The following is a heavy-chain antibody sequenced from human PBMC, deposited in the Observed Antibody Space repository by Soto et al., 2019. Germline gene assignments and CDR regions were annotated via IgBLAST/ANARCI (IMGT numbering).Heavy chain of an antibody. Sequence: QVQLQESGPGLVKPSETLSLTCTVSGDSIRSYYWTWIRQPPGKGLGLIGYIYYSGSTRYNPSLKSRVTISVDMSKNQFSLKLSSVIAADTAVYYCARAYGGFDNGLDVWGQGTAVTVSS. V-gene: IGHV4-59*01. CDR3: ARAYGGFDNGLDV. J-gene: IGHJ6*02. CDR1: GDSIRSYY. CDR2: IYYSGST. D-gene: IGHD5-12*01.